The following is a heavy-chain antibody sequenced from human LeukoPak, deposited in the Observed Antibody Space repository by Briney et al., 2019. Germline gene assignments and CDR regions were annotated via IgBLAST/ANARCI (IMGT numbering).Heavy chain of an antibody. J-gene: IGHJ5*02. D-gene: IGHD3-10*01. Sequence: PGRSLRLSCAASGFTFSSYGMHWVRQAPGKGLEWVAVISYDGSNKYYADCVKGRFTISRDNSKNTLYLQMNSLRAEDTAVYYCAKDFYDGSGSYVNWFDPWGQGTLVTVSS. CDR3: AKDFYDGSGSYVNWFDP. CDR1: GFTFSSYG. V-gene: IGHV3-30*18. CDR2: ISYDGSNK.